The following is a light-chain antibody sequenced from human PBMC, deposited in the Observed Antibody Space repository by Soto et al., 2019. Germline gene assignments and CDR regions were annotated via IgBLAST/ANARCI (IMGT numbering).Light chain of an antibody. J-gene: IGKJ1*01. CDR3: QQYNTFPWT. CDR2: KAS. CDR1: QSISSW. Sequence: DIQVTQSPSTLSASVGDRVTITCRASQSISSWLAWYQQKPGKAPKALIYKASSLESGVPSRFSGSESGTEFTLTISSLQPDDFATYYCQQYNTFPWTFGRGTKVEVK. V-gene: IGKV1-5*03.